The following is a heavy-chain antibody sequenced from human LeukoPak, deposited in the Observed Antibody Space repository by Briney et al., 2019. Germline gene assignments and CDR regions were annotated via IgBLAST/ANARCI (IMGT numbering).Heavy chain of an antibody. D-gene: IGHD3-22*01. Sequence: GGSLRLSCAASGFTFSSYAMHWVRQAPGKGLEWVAVISYDGSNKYYADSVKGRFTISRDNSKNTLYLQMNSLRAEDTAVYYCAREGSSGWSDYFDSWGQGTLVAVSS. CDR1: GFTFSSYA. CDR2: ISYDGSNK. V-gene: IGHV3-30-3*01. J-gene: IGHJ4*02. CDR3: AREGSSGWSDYFDS.